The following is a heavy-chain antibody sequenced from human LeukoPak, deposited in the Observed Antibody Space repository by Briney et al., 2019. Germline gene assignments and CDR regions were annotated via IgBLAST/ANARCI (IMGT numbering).Heavy chain of an antibody. CDR3: AKDSSGWFAAFDY. CDR1: GFTFDDYA. V-gene: IGHV3-9*01. D-gene: IGHD6-19*01. J-gene: IGHJ4*02. CDR2: ISWNSGSI. Sequence: GRSLRLSCAASGFTFDDYAMHWVRQAPGKGLEWVSGISWNSGSIGYADSVKGRFTISRDNAKNSLYLQMNSLRAEDTASYYCAKDSSGWFAAFDYWGQGTLVTVSS.